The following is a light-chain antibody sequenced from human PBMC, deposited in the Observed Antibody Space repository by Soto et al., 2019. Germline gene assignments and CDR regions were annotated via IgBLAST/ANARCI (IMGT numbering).Light chain of an antibody. CDR3: QQYGTSAPT. Sequence: EIVLTQSPGTLSLSPGERATLSCRASPSISSSYLAWYQQKPGQAPRLLIYNASTRATGIPDRFSGSGSGTDFTLTISRLEPEDFAVYYGQQYGTSAPTFGQGTKVEIK. J-gene: IGKJ1*01. V-gene: IGKV3-20*01. CDR1: PSISSSY. CDR2: NAS.